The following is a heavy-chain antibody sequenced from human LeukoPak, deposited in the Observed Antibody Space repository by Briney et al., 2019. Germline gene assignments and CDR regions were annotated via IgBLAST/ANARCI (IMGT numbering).Heavy chain of an antibody. D-gene: IGHD2-2*01. V-gene: IGHV3-30*02. Sequence: GGSLRLSCAASGFTFSRYGMHWVRQAPGKGLEWVAFIRCDGSKKHYADFVKGRFTISRDDSRNALDLQMSSLRVEDTAVYYCAKGSYYCSSNSCPQYYYYMDVWGKGTTVTVSS. CDR1: GFTFSRYG. J-gene: IGHJ6*03. CDR3: AKGSYYCSSNSCPQYYYYMDV. CDR2: IRCDGSKK.